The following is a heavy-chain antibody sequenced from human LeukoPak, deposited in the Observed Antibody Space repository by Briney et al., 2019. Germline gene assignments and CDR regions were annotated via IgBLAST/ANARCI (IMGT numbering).Heavy chain of an antibody. D-gene: IGHD2-21*01. CDR1: GGSISSGSYY. Sequence: PSQTPSLTCTVSGGSISSGSYYWSWIRQPAGKGLEWIGRIYTSGSTNYNPSLKSRVTISVDTSKNQFSLKLSSVTAADTAVYYCARDSSYGWFDPWGQGTLVTVSS. CDR3: ARDSSYGWFDP. CDR2: IYTSGST. J-gene: IGHJ5*02. V-gene: IGHV4-61*02.